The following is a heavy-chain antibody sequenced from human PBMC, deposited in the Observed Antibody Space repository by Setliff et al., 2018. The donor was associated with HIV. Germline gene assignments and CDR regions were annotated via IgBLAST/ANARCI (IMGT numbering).Heavy chain of an antibody. CDR3: TTDGSYDILTGPTPGAFDI. D-gene: IGHD3-9*01. J-gene: IGHJ3*02. CDR2: FDPEDAET. CDR1: GHTLTELS. Sequence: ASVKVSCKVSGHTLTELSMHWVRQAPGKGLEWMGGFDPEDAETIYAQNFQGRVTMTEETSTDTAYMELSSLRSEDTAFYYCTTDGSYDILTGPTPGAFDIWGQGTMVTVSS. V-gene: IGHV1-24*01.